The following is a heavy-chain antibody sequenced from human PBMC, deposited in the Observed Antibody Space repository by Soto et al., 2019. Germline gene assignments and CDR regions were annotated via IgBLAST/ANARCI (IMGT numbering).Heavy chain of an antibody. CDR2: INQDGSEK. V-gene: IGHV3-7*01. D-gene: IGHD2-15*01. CDR1: GFTFSSSW. CDR3: ASWGYSLNY. Sequence: GGSLRLSCAASGFTFSSSWMNWVRQAPGKGLEWVANINQDGSEKYYVDSVKGRFTISRDNARNSLYLQMNSLRAEDTAVYYCASWGYSLNYWGQGTLVTVSS. J-gene: IGHJ4*02.